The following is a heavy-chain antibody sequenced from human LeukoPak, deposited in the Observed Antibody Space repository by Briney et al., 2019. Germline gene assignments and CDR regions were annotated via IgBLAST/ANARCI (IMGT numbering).Heavy chain of an antibody. CDR2: INSDGSST. D-gene: IGHD4-17*01. CDR1: GFTFRSYW. CDR3: ARLYGGYGDYYFDY. V-gene: IGHV3-74*01. J-gene: IGHJ4*02. Sequence: TGGSLRLSCAASGFTFRSYWMHWVRQAPGKGLVWVSRINSDGSSTSYADTAKGRFTISRDNAKNTLYLQMNSLRAEDTAVYYCARLYGGYGDYYFDYWGQGTLVTVSS.